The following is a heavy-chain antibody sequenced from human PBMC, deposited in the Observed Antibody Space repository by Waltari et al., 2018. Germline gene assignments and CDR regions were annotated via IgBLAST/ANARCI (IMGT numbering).Heavy chain of an antibody. J-gene: IGHJ5*02. Sequence: QVQLVQSGAEVKKPGASVKVSCKASGYTFTAYYVNWVRQAPGQGLEWMGWMNHNNGGTNYEQNVKGRVTMTRDKSTSTAYMELNSLKSDDTAVYYCARDRPFDPWGQGTLITVSS. CDR3: ARDRPFDP. CDR2: MNHNNGGT. CDR1: GYTFTAYY. V-gene: IGHV1-2*02.